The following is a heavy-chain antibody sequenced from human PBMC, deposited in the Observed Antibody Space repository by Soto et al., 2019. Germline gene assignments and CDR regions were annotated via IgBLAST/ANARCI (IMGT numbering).Heavy chain of an antibody. V-gene: IGHV2-5*01. Sequence: QITLKESGPTLLKPTQTLTLTCTFSGFSLSTSAVGVNWIRQPPGKALEWLALIYWNDDKYYTPSLSGRLTHTKDTPKNQVVLKMTNMNPVDTAPYYCAPGRGWLSGYRGQGIPVTVSS. CDR3: APGRGWLSGY. D-gene: IGHD6-19*01. J-gene: IGHJ4*02. CDR2: IYWNDDK. CDR1: GFSLSTSAVG.